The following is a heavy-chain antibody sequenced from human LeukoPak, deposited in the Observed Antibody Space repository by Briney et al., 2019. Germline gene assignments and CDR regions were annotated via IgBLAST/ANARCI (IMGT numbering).Heavy chain of an antibody. CDR2: INPDGSQT. CDR3: ARDLGYGALDP. CDR1: GFTFSSYW. V-gene: IGHV3-7*01. Sequence: PGGSLRLSCAASGFTFSSYWMNWVRQAPGKGLEWVALINPDGSQTNYVDSVKGRFTISRDNAENSLYLQMNSLRAEDTAVYYCARDLGYGALDPWSQGTLVTVSS. D-gene: IGHD4-17*01. J-gene: IGHJ5*02.